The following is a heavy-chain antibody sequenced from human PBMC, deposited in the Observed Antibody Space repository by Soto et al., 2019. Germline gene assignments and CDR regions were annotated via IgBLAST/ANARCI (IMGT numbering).Heavy chain of an antibody. CDR3: AREGEYNWFDP. J-gene: IGHJ5*02. Sequence: GGSLRLSCAASGFTFSSYAMHWVRQAPGKGLEYVSYISSSSSTIYYADSVKGRFTISRDNAKNSLYLQMNSLRAEDTAVYYCAREGEYNWFDPWGQGTLVTVS. CDR1: GFTFSSYA. CDR2: ISSSSSTI. V-gene: IGHV3-48*01.